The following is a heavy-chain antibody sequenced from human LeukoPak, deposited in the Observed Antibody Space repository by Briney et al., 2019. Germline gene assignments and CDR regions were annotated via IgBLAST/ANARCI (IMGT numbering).Heavy chain of an antibody. V-gene: IGHV4-4*07. CDR3: ARVEDFSYYFDY. CDR2: ISTSGST. CDR1: GGSISNYY. Sequence: SETLSLTCTVSGGSISNYYWNWIRQPAGKGLEWIGRISTSGSTNYNPSLKSRVTISVDTSKNQFSLKLSSVTAADTAVYYCARVEDFSYYFDYWGQGTLVTVSS. J-gene: IGHJ4*02. D-gene: IGHD3-3*01.